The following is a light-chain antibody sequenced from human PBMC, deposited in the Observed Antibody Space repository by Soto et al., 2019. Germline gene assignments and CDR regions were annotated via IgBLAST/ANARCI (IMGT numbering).Light chain of an antibody. CDR3: CAYAGSYTYV. J-gene: IGLJ1*01. CDR2: DVS. Sequence: QSALTQPRSVSGSPGQSVTISCTGTSSDVGGYNYVSWYQQHPGKAPKLMIYDVSKRPSGVPDRFSGSKSGNTASLTISGLQAEAEADYYCCAYAGSYTYVFGTGTKVTV. V-gene: IGLV2-11*01. CDR1: SSDVGGYNY.